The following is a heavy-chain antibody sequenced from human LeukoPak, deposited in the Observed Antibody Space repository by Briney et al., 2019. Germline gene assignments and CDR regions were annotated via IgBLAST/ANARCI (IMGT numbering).Heavy chain of an antibody. CDR1: GGSISSGSYY. D-gene: IGHD3-10*01. Sequence: PSETLSLTCTVSGGSISSGSYYWSWIRQPAGKGLEWIGRIYTSGSTNYNPSLKSRVTISVDTSKNQFSLKLSSVTAADAAVYYCARVPFLWFGELSWFDPWGQGTLVTVSS. CDR3: ARVPFLWFGELSWFDP. V-gene: IGHV4-61*02. J-gene: IGHJ5*02. CDR2: IYTSGST.